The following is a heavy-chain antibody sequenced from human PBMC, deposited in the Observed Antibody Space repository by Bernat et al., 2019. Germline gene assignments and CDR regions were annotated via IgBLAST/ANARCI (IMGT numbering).Heavy chain of an antibody. CDR3: VRDGVAVYYYHGMDV. CDR1: GFTFSDYS. J-gene: IGHJ6*02. V-gene: IGHV3-30*04. CDR2: VSYDGRNK. D-gene: IGHD6-19*01. Sequence: VQLVESGGGVVQPGRSLRLSCVASGFTFSDYSLHWVRQAPGKGLEWVAVVSYDGRNKYYADSVQARFIISRDDSENTLYLQMDSLKSEDTAVYYCVRDGVAVYYYHGMDVWGRGTTVTVSS.